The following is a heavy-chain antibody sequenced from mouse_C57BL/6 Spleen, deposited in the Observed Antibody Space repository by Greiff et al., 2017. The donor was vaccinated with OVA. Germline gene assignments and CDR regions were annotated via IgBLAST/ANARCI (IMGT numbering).Heavy chain of an antibody. CDR3: ARIYYGNYFDV. J-gene: IGHJ1*03. D-gene: IGHD2-1*01. CDR1: GYSFTGYY. CDR2: INPSTGGT. Sequence: VQLQESGPELVKPGASVKISCKASGYSFTGYYMHWVKQSSEKSLEWIGEINPSTGGTCYNQKFKGKATLTVDKSSSTAYMQLKSLTSEDSAVYYCARIYYGNYFDVWGTGTTVTVSS. V-gene: IGHV1-43*01.